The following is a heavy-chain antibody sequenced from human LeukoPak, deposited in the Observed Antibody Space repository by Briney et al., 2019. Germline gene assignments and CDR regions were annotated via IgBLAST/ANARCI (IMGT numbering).Heavy chain of an antibody. V-gene: IGHV3-23*01. CDR1: GFTFSSYA. CDR2: ISGSSVST. Sequence: PGGSLRLSCAASGFTFSSYAMSWVRQAPGKGLEWVSAISGSSVSTYYADSVKGRFTISRDNSKNTLYLQMNSLRAEDTAVYCCAKDLDCSSTSCYPDYWGQGTLVTVSS. D-gene: IGHD2-2*01. CDR3: AKDLDCSSTSCYPDY. J-gene: IGHJ4*02.